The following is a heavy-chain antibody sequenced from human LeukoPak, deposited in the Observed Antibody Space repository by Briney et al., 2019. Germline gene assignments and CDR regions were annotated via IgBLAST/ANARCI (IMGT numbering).Heavy chain of an antibody. CDR1: GFTFSSYA. D-gene: IGHD2-21*02. V-gene: IGHV3-23*01. CDR2: IIGSGGST. J-gene: IGHJ4*02. Sequence: GGSLRLSCAAAGFTFSSYAMSWVRQAPGKGLEWVSAIIGSGGSTYNADSVKGRFTISRDNSKNTLYLQMNSLRAEDTAVYYCAKSNCGGDCSEYYFDYWGQGTLVTVSS. CDR3: AKSNCGGDCSEYYFDY.